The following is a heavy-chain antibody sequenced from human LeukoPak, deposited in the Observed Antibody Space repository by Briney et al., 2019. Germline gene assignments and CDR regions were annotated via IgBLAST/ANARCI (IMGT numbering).Heavy chain of an antibody. Sequence: ASVKVSCKASGYTFTGYYMHWVRQAPGQGLEWMGWIYPNSGGTNYAQKFQGRVTMTRDTSISTAYMELSRLRSDDTAVYYCARGAITMIVVVMNNWFDPWGQGTLVTVSS. J-gene: IGHJ5*02. CDR2: IYPNSGGT. CDR3: ARGAITMIVVVMNNWFDP. V-gene: IGHV1-2*02. CDR1: GYTFTGYY. D-gene: IGHD3-22*01.